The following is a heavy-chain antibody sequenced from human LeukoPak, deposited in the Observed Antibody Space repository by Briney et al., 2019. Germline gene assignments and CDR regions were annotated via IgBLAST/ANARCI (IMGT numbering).Heavy chain of an antibody. Sequence: PGGSLRLSCAASGFTFSDYSMHWVRQAPGKGLEWMALISYDGSNKYYSDSVRGRFTISRDNSKNTLYLQMNSLRAEDTAVYYCARGLPNYYGMDVWGQGTTVTVSS. J-gene: IGHJ6*02. V-gene: IGHV3-30-3*01. CDR2: ISYDGSNK. CDR3: ARGLPNYYGMDV. CDR1: GFTFSDYS.